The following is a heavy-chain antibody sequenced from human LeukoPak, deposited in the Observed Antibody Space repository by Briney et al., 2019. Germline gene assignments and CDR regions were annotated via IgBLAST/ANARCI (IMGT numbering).Heavy chain of an antibody. CDR2: ISWNSGSI. V-gene: IGHV3-9*01. Sequence: GGSLRLSCAASGFTFDDYAMHWVRQAPGKGLEWVSGISWNSGSIGYADSVKGRFTISRDNAKNSLYLQMNSLRAEDTALYYCAKDTYYDILTGVDYWGQGTLVTASS. D-gene: IGHD3-9*01. CDR1: GFTFDDYA. CDR3: AKDTYYDILTGVDY. J-gene: IGHJ4*02.